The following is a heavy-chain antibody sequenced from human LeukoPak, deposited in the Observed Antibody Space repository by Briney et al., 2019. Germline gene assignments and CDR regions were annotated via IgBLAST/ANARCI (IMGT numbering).Heavy chain of an antibody. D-gene: IGHD6-13*01. CDR1: GYSFTSYW. CDR2: IYPGDSDT. Sequence: GESLKISCKGSGYSFTSYWIGWVRQMPGKGLEWMGIIYPGDSDTRYSPSFQGQVTISADKSISTAYLQWSSLKASDTAMYCCARHVPIAAAGTSRLYYYYMDVWGKGTTVTVSS. J-gene: IGHJ6*03. CDR3: ARHVPIAAAGTSRLYYYYMDV. V-gene: IGHV5-51*01.